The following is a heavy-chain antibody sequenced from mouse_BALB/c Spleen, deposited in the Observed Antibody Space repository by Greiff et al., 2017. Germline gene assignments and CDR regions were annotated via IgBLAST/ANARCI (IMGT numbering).Heavy chain of an antibody. D-gene: IGHD2-10*02. V-gene: IGHV1-31*01. CDR1: GYSFTGYY. CDR2: INPYNGAT. J-gene: IGHJ4*01. CDR3: ARGGYGNYEAMDY. Sequence: VQLQQSGPELVKPGASVKISCKASGYSFTGYYMHWVKQSHVKSLEWIGRINPYNGATSYNQNFKDKASLTVDKSSSTAYMELHSLTSEDSAVYYCARGGYGNYEAMDYWGQGTSVTVSS.